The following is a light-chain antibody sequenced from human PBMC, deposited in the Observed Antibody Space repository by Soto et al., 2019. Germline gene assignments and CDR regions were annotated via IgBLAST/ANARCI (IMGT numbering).Light chain of an antibody. J-gene: IGKJ2*01. CDR2: RTS. V-gene: IGKV3-15*01. CDR3: QQYNNWPPYT. Sequence: EIVMTQSPATLSVSPGERVTLSCKASRSVSVNLAWYQQKPGQAPRLLIYRTSTRAPDVPDRFSGTGSGTDFTLTISGLQSEDFAVYFCQQYNNWPPYTFGPGTKLEIK. CDR1: RSVSVN.